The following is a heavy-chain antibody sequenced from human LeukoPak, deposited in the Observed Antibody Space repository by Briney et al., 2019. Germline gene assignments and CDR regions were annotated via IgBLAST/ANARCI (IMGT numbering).Heavy chain of an antibody. CDR3: AKDQWPYRGYGYYYYGMDV. J-gene: IGHJ6*02. D-gene: IGHD5-12*01. Sequence: GGSLRLSCAASGFTFSSYAMSWVRQAPGKGLEWVSAISGSGGSTYYADSVKGRFTISRDNSKNTLYLQMNSLRAEDTAVYYCAKDQWPYRGYGYYYYGMDVWGQGTTVTVSS. CDR2: ISGSGGST. V-gene: IGHV3-23*01. CDR1: GFTFSSYA.